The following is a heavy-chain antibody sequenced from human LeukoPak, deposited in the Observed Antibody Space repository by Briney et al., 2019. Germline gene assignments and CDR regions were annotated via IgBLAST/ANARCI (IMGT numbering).Heavy chain of an antibody. CDR2: ISSSGTTI. CDR1: GFTFSDYY. D-gene: IGHD2-15*01. CDR3: ARELTPYYYMDV. V-gene: IGHV3-11*01. J-gene: IGHJ6*03. Sequence: GGSLRLSCAASGFTFSDYYMNWIRQAPGRGLEWVSYISSSGTTIYYADSVKGRFTISRDNAKNSLYLQMNSLRAEDTAVYYCARELTPYYYMDVWGKGTTVTISS.